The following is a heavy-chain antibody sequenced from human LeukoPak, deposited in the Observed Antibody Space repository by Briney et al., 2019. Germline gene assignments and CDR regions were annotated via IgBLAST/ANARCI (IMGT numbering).Heavy chain of an antibody. J-gene: IGHJ4*02. CDR2: INHSGST. Sequence: KSSQTLSLTCAVYGGSFSGYYWSWIRQPPGKGLEWIGEINHSGSTNYNPSLKSRVTISVDTSKNQFSLKLSSVTAADTAVYYCARGASYDSSGVLDYWGQGTLVTVSS. CDR1: GGSFSGYY. V-gene: IGHV4-34*01. CDR3: ARGASYDSSGVLDY. D-gene: IGHD3-22*01.